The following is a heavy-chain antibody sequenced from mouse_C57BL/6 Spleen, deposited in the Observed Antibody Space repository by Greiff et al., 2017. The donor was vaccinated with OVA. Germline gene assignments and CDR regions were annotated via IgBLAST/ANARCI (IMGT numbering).Heavy chain of an antibody. J-gene: IGHJ1*03. V-gene: IGHV1-63*01. CDR1: GYTFTNYW. CDR3: ARSYDYWYFDV. D-gene: IGHD2-3*01. CDR2: IYPGGGYT. Sequence: VQLQESGAELVRPGTSVKMSCKASGYTFTNYWIGWAKQRPGHGLEWIGDIYPGGGYTNYNEKFKGKATLTADKSSSTAYMQFSSLTSEDSAIYYCARSYDYWYFDVWGTGTTVTVSS.